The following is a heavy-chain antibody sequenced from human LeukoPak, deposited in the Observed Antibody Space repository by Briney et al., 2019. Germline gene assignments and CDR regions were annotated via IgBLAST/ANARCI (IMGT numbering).Heavy chain of an antibody. CDR1: GGSISSGGYY. CDR2: IYYSGST. V-gene: IGHV4-31*03. CDR3: ARGGLRYYYYGMDV. J-gene: IGHJ6*02. Sequence: SETLSLTCTVSGGSISSGGYYWSWIRQHPGKGLEWIGYIYYSGSTYYNPSLKSRVTISVDTSKNQFSLKLSSVTAADTAVYYCARGGLRYYYYGMDVWGQGTTVTVSS.